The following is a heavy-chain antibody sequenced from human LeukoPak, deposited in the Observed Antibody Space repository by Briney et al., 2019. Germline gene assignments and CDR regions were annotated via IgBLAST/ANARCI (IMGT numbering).Heavy chain of an antibody. Sequence: TSETLSLTCTVSGGSISSGDYYWRWIRQPPGKGLEWIVYIYYSGSTYYNPSLKSRVTISVDTSKNQFSLKLSSVTAADPAVYYCASGLTYYYDSSRFDYWGQGTLVTVSS. V-gene: IGHV4-30-4*08. D-gene: IGHD3-22*01. CDR2: IYYSGST. J-gene: IGHJ4*02. CDR3: ASGLTYYYDSSRFDY. CDR1: GGSISSGDYY.